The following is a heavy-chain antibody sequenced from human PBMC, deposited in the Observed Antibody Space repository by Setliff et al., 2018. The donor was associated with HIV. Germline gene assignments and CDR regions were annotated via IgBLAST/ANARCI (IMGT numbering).Heavy chain of an antibody. V-gene: IGHV4-59*08. J-gene: IGHJ3*02. D-gene: IGHD3-22*01. CDR3: ARGDTYYHDSSGYVKSALDCFDI. Sequence: SETLSLTCTVSGGYMSGYYWSWIRQPPGKGLEWIGYIYYSGSTYYNPSLKSRVTISVDMSKNQFSLKLNSVTAADTAVYNCARGDTYYHDSSGYVKSALDCFDIWGQGTMVTVSS. CDR2: IYYSGST. CDR1: GGYMSGYY.